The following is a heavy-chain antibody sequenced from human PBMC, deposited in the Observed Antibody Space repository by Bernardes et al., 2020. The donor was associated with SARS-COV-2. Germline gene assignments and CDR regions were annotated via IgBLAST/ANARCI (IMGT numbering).Heavy chain of an antibody. V-gene: IGHV3-30*18. D-gene: IGHD1-26*01. CDR3: AKDHKWELLLEYFDS. Sequence: GGSLRLSCEASGFTFNNFGMHWVRQAPGKGLEWVAVISYEGSIQHYADSVKGRFTISRDNSKNTLYLQMDSLRDEDTAIYFCAKDHKWELLLEYFDSWGQGTLVTVSS. J-gene: IGHJ4*02. CDR1: GFTFNNFG. CDR2: ISYEGSIQ.